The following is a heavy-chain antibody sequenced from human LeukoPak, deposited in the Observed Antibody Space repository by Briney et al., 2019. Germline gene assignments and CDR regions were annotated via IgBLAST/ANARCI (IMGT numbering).Heavy chain of an antibody. V-gene: IGHV3-21*01. CDR3: ARELYSNSGYYFDY. Sequence: RGGSLRLSCAASGFTFSSYSMNWVRQAPGKGLEWVSSISSSSSYIYYADSVKGRFTISRDNAKNSLYLQMNSLRAEDTAVYYCARELYSNSGYYFDYWGQGTLVTVSS. CDR2: ISSSSSYI. D-gene: IGHD6-13*01. CDR1: GFTFSSYS. J-gene: IGHJ4*02.